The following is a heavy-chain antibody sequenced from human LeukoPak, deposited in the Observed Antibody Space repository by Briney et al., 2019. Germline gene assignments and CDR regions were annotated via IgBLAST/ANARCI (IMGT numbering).Heavy chain of an antibody. Sequence: PGGSLRLSCAASGFTFSSYWMSWVRQAPGKGLEWVANIKQDGSEKYYVDSVKGRFTISRENAKNSLYLQMNSLRAEDTAVYYCASHTIFGVALVSAPFDYWGQGTLVTVSS. CDR2: IKQDGSEK. CDR3: ASHTIFGVALVSAPFDY. J-gene: IGHJ4*02. CDR1: GFTFSSYW. V-gene: IGHV3-7*01. D-gene: IGHD3-3*01.